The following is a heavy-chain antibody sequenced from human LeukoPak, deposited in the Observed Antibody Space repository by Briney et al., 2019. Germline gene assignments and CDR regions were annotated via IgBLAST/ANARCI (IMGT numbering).Heavy chain of an antibody. D-gene: IGHD3-22*01. V-gene: IGHV4-34*01. CDR1: GGSFSGYY. Sequence: SETLSLTCAVYGGSFSGYYWSWIRQPPGKGLEWIGEINHSGSTNYNPSLKSRVTISVDTSKNQFSLKLSSVTAADTAVYYCARHFDYDSSTYYSAYDYWGQGTLVTVSS. CDR3: ARHFDYDSSTYYSAYDY. J-gene: IGHJ4*02. CDR2: INHSGST.